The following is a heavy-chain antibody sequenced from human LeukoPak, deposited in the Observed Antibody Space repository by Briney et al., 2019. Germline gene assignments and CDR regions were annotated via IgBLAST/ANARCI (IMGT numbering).Heavy chain of an antibody. CDR3: ARVGRDSSGYYGYFDY. V-gene: IGHV3-23*01. Sequence: PGGPLRLSCAASGFTFSSYAMSWVRQAPGKGLEWVSAISGSGGSTYYADSVKGRFTISRDNSKNTLYLQMNSLRAEDTAVYYCARVGRDSSGYYGYFDYWGQGTLVTVSS. CDR1: GFTFSSYA. J-gene: IGHJ4*02. D-gene: IGHD3-22*01. CDR2: ISGSGGST.